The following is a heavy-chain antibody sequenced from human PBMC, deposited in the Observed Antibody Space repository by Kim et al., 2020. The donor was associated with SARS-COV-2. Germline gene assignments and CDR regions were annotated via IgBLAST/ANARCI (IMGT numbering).Heavy chain of an antibody. Sequence: SETLSLTCTVSGGSVSSGSYYWSWIRQPPGKGLEWIGYIYYSGSTNYNPSLKSRVTISVDTSKNQFSLKLSSVTAADTAVYYCAREGWFGGFDYWGQGTLVTVSS. CDR2: IYYSGST. CDR1: GGSVSSGSYY. V-gene: IGHV4-61*01. J-gene: IGHJ4*02. CDR3: AREGWFGGFDY. D-gene: IGHD3-10*01.